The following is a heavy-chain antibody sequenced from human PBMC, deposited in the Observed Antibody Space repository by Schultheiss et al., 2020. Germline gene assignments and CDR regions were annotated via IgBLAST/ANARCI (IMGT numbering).Heavy chain of an antibody. CDR3: AREGLPSFYNWFDP. Sequence: GESLKISCAASGFTFSRYAMHWVRQAPGKGLEWVAVISYDGSNKYYADSVKGRFTISRDNSKNTLYLQMNSLRAEDTAVYYCAREGLPSFYNWFDPWGQGTLVTVSS. J-gene: IGHJ5*02. CDR1: GFTFSRYA. CDR2: ISYDGSNK. V-gene: IGHV3-30-3*01.